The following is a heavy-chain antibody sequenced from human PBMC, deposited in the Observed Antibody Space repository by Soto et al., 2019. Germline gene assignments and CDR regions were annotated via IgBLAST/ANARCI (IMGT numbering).Heavy chain of an antibody. CDR1: GFTFSSYA. Sequence: GGSLRLSCAASGFTFSSYAMSWVRQAPGKGLEWVSAISGSGGSTYYADSVKGRFTISRDNSKNTLYLQMNSLRAEDTAVYYCAKDGFFTVDTAMVYYFDYWGQGTLVTVSS. J-gene: IGHJ4*02. D-gene: IGHD5-18*01. CDR2: ISGSGGST. CDR3: AKDGFFTVDTAMVYYFDY. V-gene: IGHV3-23*01.